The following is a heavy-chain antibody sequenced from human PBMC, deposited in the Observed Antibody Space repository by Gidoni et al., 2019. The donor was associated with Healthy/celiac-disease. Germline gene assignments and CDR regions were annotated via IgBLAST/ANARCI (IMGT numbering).Heavy chain of an antibody. CDR1: GFTFRDYY. Sequence: QVQLVESGGGLVKPGGSLRLSCEASGFTFRDYYMSWIRQAPGKGLEWVSYISISSSSTNFADSVTGRFTISRDNAKNSLYLQMNSLRAEDTAVYYCASGGMATTKLDYWGQGTLVTVSS. CDR2: ISISSSST. J-gene: IGHJ4*02. V-gene: IGHV3-11*05. CDR3: ASGGMATTKLDY. D-gene: IGHD1-1*01.